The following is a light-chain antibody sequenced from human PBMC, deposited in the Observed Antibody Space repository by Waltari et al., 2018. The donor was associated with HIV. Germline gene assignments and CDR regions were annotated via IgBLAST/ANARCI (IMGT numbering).Light chain of an antibody. CDR1: QSVLPSSSNKNS. CDR2: WAS. CDR3: QQHYSPPYT. J-gene: IGKJ2*01. Sequence: DIVMPQSQDSLAVSLGERATIHCKSSQSVLPSSSNKNSLVWYQQKPGQPPKLLIYWASTRDPGVPDRFSGSGSGTDFTLTISSLQAEDVAVYYCQQHYSPPYTFGQGTKLEIK. V-gene: IGKV4-1*01.